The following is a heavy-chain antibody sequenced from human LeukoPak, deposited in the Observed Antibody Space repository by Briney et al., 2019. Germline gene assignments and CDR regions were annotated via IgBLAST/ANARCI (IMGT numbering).Heavy chain of an antibody. CDR3: AKDGRGAYPGTPGFNV. Sequence: GGSLRHSCAASGFTFISYAMSWVRQAPGKGLEWVSGISGSAGSTTYGDSVKGRFTISIDNSKKTLYLQMNSLRAGDTAVYYCAKDGRGAYPGTPGFNVWGQRTVVTVSS. D-gene: IGHD1-1*01. CDR1: GFTFISYA. J-gene: IGHJ3*01. CDR2: ISGSAGST. V-gene: IGHV3-23*01.